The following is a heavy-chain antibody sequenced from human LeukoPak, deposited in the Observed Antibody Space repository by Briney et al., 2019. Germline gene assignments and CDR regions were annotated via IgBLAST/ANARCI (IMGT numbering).Heavy chain of an antibody. CDR3: ARTPFSVDRPLF. D-gene: IGHD5-12*01. V-gene: IGHV4-31*03. J-gene: IGHJ4*02. Sequence: SQTLSLTCTVSGVSISSGGYYWSWIRQHPGKGLEWIGYIYYSGSTYYNPSLKSRVTISVDTSKNQFSLKLSSVTAADTAVYYCARTPFSVDRPLFWGQGTLVTVSS. CDR2: IYYSGST. CDR1: GVSISSGGYY.